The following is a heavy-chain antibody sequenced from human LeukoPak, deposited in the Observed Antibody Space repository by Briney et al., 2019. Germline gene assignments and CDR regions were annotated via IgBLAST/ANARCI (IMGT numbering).Heavy chain of an antibody. Sequence: SETLSLTCTVSGGSISSSSYYWGWIRQPPGKGLEWIGSIYYSGSTYYNPSLKSRVTISVDTSKNQFSLKLSSVTAADTAVYYCARHFALLRYFDWLSPFDYWGQGTLVTVSS. CDR3: ARHFALLRYFDWLSPFDY. J-gene: IGHJ4*01. CDR1: GGSISSSSYY. V-gene: IGHV4-39*01. CDR2: IYYSGST. D-gene: IGHD3-9*01.